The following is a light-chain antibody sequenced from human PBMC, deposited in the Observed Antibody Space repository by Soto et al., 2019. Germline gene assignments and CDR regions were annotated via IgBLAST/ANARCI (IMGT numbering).Light chain of an antibody. Sequence: DIVLTQSPGTLSLSPGERATLSCRASQSVTSSYLVWYQQKPGQAPRLLIYGASSRATGIPDRFSGSGSGTDFTLTISRLEPEDFAVYYCQQYGSSPRTFGQGTKVEIK. CDR3: QQYGSSPRT. CDR2: GAS. V-gene: IGKV3-20*01. CDR1: QSVTSSY. J-gene: IGKJ1*01.